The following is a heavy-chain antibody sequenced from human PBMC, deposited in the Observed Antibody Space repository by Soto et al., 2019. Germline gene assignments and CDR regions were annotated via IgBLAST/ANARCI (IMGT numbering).Heavy chain of an antibody. CDR3: ARYRYSGSFSYFALDV. CDR1: GFSFSTYV. D-gene: IGHD1-26*01. Sequence: QVQLVESGGGVGQPGRSLRLSCAASGFSFSTYVMHWVRQSPGKGLEWVAVMSYDGINKYYAYSVKGRFTISRDNSKNTLYLEMNSLRGEDTAVYYCARYRYSGSFSYFALDVWGQGTTVTVSS. J-gene: IGHJ6*02. CDR2: MSYDGINK. V-gene: IGHV3-30-3*01.